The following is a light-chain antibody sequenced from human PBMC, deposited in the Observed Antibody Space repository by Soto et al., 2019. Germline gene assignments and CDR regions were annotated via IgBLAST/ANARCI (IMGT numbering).Light chain of an antibody. CDR1: QNISVY. CDR2: AAS. CDR3: QQRSNWHSIT. Sequence: EIVLTRSPGSLSLSPGERATLSCRASQNISVYLAWYRQKPGQAPRLLIYAASNRATGIPARFSGSGSGTDFTLTISSLEPEDFAVYYCQQRSNWHSITFGQGTRLEIK. V-gene: IGKV3-11*01. J-gene: IGKJ5*01.